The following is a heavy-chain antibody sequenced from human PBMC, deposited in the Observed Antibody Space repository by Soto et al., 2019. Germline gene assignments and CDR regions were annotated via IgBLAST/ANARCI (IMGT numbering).Heavy chain of an antibody. CDR2: INHSGST. CDR1: GGSFSGYY. D-gene: IGHD2-15*01. J-gene: IGHJ4*02. CDR3: ERRIPAGYFDY. V-gene: IGHV4-34*01. Sequence: SETLSLTCAVYGGSFSGYYWSWIRQPPGKGLEWIGEINHSGSTNYNPSLKSRVTISVDTSKNQFSLKLSSVTAADTAVYYCERRIPAGYFDYWGQGTLVTVSS.